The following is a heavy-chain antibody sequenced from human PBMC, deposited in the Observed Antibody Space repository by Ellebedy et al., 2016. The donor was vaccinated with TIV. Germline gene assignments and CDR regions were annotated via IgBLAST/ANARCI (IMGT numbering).Heavy chain of an antibody. J-gene: IGHJ6*02. CDR2: ISYSGRT. CDR3: AKENYGMDV. CDR1: GGSISSGTYY. V-gene: IGHV4-31*03. Sequence: LRLSCTVSGGSISSGTYYWSWFRKHPGKGLEWFGYISYSGRTFYNPSLNTRLTISLDTSKNQFSLKLTSVSAADTAVYYCAKENYGMDVWGQGTTVIVSS.